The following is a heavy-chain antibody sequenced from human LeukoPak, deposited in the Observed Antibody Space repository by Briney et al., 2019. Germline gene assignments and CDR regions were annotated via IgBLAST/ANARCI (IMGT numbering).Heavy chain of an antibody. D-gene: IGHD3-10*01. J-gene: IGHJ3*02. Sequence: ASVKVSCKASGYTFTSYAMHWVRQAPGQRLEWMGGIIPIFGTANYAQKFQGRVTITADKSTSTAYMELSSLRSDDTAVYYCARLLWFGESGFDAFDMWGQGTMVTVSS. CDR2: IIPIFGTA. CDR3: ARLLWFGESGFDAFDM. CDR1: GYTFTSYA. V-gene: IGHV1-69*06.